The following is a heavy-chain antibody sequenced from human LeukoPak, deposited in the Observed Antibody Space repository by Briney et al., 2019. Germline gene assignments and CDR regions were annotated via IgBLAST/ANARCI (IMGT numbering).Heavy chain of an antibody. CDR1: GGSINNFY. CDR3: ARDRWFGESRYMDV. D-gene: IGHD3-10*01. J-gene: IGHJ6*03. CDR2: ISYRGST. Sequence: PSETLSLTCTVSGGSINNFYWSWLRQPPGKGLEWIGYISYRGSTNYIPSLKSRVTISVDTSKIQFSLNLSSVTAADTAVYYCARDRWFGESRYMDVWGKGTTVTISS. V-gene: IGHV4-59*01.